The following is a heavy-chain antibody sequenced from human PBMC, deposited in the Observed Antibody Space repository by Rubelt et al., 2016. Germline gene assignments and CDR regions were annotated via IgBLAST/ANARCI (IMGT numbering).Heavy chain of an antibody. Sequence: VAFIRYDGSNKYYADSVKGRFTISRDNSKNTLYLQMNSLRAEDTAVYYCARDLLSNVLVPAAIGYWGQGTLVTVSS. CDR2: IRYDGSNK. D-gene: IGHD2-2*02. CDR3: ARDLLSNVLVPAAIGY. J-gene: IGHJ4*02. V-gene: IGHV3-30*02.